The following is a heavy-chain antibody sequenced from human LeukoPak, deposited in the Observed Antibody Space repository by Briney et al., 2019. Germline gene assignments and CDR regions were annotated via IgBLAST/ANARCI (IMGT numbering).Heavy chain of an antibody. Sequence: SETLSLTCTVSGGSISSGGYYWSWIRQHPGKGLEWIGYIYYSGSTYYNPSLKSRVTISVDTSKNQFSLKLSSVTAADTAVYYCARDRTYYYDSSGYYYPYWYFDLWGRGTLVTVSS. J-gene: IGHJ2*01. D-gene: IGHD3-22*01. CDR3: ARDRTYYYDSSGYYYPYWYFDL. V-gene: IGHV4-31*03. CDR1: GGSISSGGYY. CDR2: IYYSGST.